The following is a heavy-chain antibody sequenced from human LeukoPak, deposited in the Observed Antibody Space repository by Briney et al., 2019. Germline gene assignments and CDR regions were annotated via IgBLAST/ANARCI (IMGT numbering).Heavy chain of an antibody. CDR1: GYTFTSYG. V-gene: IGHV1-18*01. J-gene: IGHJ4*02. D-gene: IGHD6-13*01. Sequence: ASVKVSCKASGYTFTSYGISWVRQAPGQGLEWMGWISGYNGNTNYVQKLQGRVTMTTGTSTSTAYMELRSLRPDDTAVYYCARDLRRGSSSWYVSGGDYWGQGTLVTVSS. CDR2: ISGYNGNT. CDR3: ARDLRRGSSSWYVSGGDY.